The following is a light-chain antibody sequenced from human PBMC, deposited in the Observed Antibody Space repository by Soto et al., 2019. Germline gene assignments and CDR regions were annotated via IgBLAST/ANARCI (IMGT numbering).Light chain of an antibody. Sequence: EIVLTQSPGTLSLSPGERATLSCRASQSVSSSYLAWYQQKPGQAHRLLIYGASSRATGIPDRFSGSGSGTDFTLTISRLEPEDFAVYYCQQYERSPVTFGQGTKLEIK. V-gene: IGKV3-20*01. CDR1: QSVSSSY. CDR2: GAS. J-gene: IGKJ2*01. CDR3: QQYERSPVT.